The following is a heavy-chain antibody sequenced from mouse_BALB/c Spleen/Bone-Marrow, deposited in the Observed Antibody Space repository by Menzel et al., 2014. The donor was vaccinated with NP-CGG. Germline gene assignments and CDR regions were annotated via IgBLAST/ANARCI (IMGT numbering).Heavy chain of an antibody. Sequence: VKLQESGAELVNLGASVKLSCKASGYTFTIYDLYWVKQRPGQGLEWIGDINPSNGATNFNERFKSKATLTIDKSSSTAYMQLSSLTSEDSAVYYCTRGGYGNGFDYWGQGTALTVSP. J-gene: IGHJ2*01. CDR2: INPSNGAT. D-gene: IGHD2-10*02. V-gene: IGHV1S16*01. CDR1: GYTFTIYD. CDR3: TRGGYGNGFDY.